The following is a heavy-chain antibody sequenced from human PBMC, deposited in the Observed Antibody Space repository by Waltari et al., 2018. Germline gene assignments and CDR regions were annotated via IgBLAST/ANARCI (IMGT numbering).Heavy chain of an antibody. Sequence: QVQLVQSGAEVKKPGASVKVSCKASGYTFTGYYMHLVRQAPGQGLEWMGWINPNRGGTNYAQKFQVRVTMTRDTSISTAYMELSRLRSDDTAVYYCAREFGSSAFDYWGQGTLVTVSS. D-gene: IGHD6-6*01. CDR1: GYTFTGYY. CDR2: INPNRGGT. V-gene: IGHV1-2*02. CDR3: AREFGSSAFDY. J-gene: IGHJ4*02.